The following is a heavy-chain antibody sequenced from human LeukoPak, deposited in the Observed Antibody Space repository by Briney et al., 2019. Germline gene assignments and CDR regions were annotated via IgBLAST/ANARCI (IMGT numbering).Heavy chain of an antibody. Sequence: GESLKISCKGSGYSFTSYWIAWVRQMPGKGLEWMGIIYPGDSDTRYSPSFQGQVTISADKSINTAYLQWSSLKASDTAMYYCARQYSSSSGPQDPWGQGTLVTVSS. D-gene: IGHD6-6*01. CDR3: ARQYSSSSGPQDP. V-gene: IGHV5-51*01. J-gene: IGHJ5*02. CDR1: GYSFTSYW. CDR2: IYPGDSDT.